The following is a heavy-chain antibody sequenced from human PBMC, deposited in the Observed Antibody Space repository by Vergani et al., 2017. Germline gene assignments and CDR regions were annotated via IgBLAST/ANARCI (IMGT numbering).Heavy chain of an antibody. CDR3: TTDVRSTMVRGVPNYYYYYMDV. CDR1: GFTFSNAW. CDR2: IKSKTDGGTT. J-gene: IGHJ6*03. Sequence: EVQLVESGGGLVKPGGSLRLSCAASGFTFSNAWMSWVRQAPGKGLEWVGRIKSKTDGGTTDYAAPVKGRFTISRDNSKNTLYLQMNSLKTEDTAVYYCTTDVRSTMVRGVPNYYYYYMDVWGKGTTVTVSS. D-gene: IGHD3-10*01. V-gene: IGHV3-15*01.